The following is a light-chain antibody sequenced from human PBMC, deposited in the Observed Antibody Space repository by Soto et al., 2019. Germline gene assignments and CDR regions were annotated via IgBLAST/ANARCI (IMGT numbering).Light chain of an antibody. J-gene: IGKJ2*01. CDR3: QQRNSYPRT. CDR1: QSISSW. CDR2: AAS. V-gene: IGKV1-5*01. Sequence: DRVTITRRASQSISSWLAWYQQKPGKAPNLLISAASTLQSGVPSRFSGSGSETEFTLTITSLQPEDSATYYCQQRNSYPRTFGQGTKVDIK.